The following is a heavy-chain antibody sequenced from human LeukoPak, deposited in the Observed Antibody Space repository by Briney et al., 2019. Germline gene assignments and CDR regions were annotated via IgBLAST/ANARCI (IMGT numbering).Heavy chain of an antibody. CDR3: ARRDSSGFTFDY. CDR2: ITPSGGST. Sequence: ASVKVSCKASGYTFTSYYIHWVRQAPGQGLEWMGIITPSGGSTSYAQKFQGRVTMTRDTSTSTVYMELSSLRSEDTAVYYCARRDSSGFTFDYWGQGTLVTVSS. D-gene: IGHD3-22*01. V-gene: IGHV1-46*01. J-gene: IGHJ4*02. CDR1: GYTFTSYY.